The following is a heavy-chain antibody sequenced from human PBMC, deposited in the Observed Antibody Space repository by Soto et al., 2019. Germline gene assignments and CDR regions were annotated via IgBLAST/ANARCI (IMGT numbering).Heavy chain of an antibody. D-gene: IGHD3-10*01. CDR2: ISGSGGST. Sequence: PGGSLRLSCEASGFTFSSYAMSWFRQAPGKGLEWVSAISGSGGSTYYADSVKGRFSISRDNSKNTLYLQINSLRAEDTAVYYCAKDQYGSGSPDAFEIWGQGTMVNVSS. CDR3: AKDQYGSGSPDAFEI. CDR1: GFTFSSYA. J-gene: IGHJ3*02. V-gene: IGHV3-23*01.